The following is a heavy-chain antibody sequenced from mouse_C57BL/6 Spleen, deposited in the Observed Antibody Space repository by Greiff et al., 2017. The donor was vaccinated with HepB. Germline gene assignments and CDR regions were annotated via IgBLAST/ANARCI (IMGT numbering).Heavy chain of an antibody. D-gene: IGHD1-1*01. J-gene: IGHJ2*01. CDR3: ARDYYGSSVFDY. Sequence: EVQLVESGGDLVKPGGSLKLSCAASGFTFSSYGMSWVRQTPDKRLEWVATISSGGSYTYYPDSVKGRFTISRDNAKNTLYLQMSSLKSEDTAMYYCARDYYGSSVFDYWGQGTTLTVSS. CDR1: GFTFSSYG. V-gene: IGHV5-6*01. CDR2: ISSGGSYT.